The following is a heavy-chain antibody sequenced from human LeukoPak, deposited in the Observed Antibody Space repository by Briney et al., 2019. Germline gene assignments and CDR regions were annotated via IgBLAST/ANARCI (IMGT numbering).Heavy chain of an antibody. J-gene: IGHJ4*02. CDR1: GFTFSSYS. D-gene: IGHD3-10*01. CDR3: ARARFGEGGYYFDY. CDR2: ISSSSSYI. V-gene: IGHV3-21*01. Sequence: GGSLRLSCAASGFTFSSYSMNWVRQAPGKGLEWVSSISSSSSYIYYADSVKGRFTISRDNAKNSLYLQMSSLRAEDPAVYYCARARFGEGGYYFDYWGQGTLVTVSS.